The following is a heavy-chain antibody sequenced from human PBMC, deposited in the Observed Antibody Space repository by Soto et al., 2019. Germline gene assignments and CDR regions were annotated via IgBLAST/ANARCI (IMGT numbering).Heavy chain of an antibody. Sequence: ASVKVSCTASGYTFTSYGISWVRQAPGQGLEWMGWISAYNGNTNYAQKLQGRVTMTTDTSTSTAYMELRSLRSDDTAVYYCARDGIVVVPAARDYYYGMDVWGQGTTVTVS. CDR2: ISAYNGNT. CDR3: ARDGIVVVPAARDYYYGMDV. J-gene: IGHJ6*02. CDR1: GYTFTSYG. D-gene: IGHD2-2*01. V-gene: IGHV1-18*01.